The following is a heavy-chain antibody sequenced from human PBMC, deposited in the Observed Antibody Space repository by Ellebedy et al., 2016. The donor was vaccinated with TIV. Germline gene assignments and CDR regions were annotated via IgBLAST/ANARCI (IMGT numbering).Heavy chain of an antibody. V-gene: IGHV4-34*01. D-gene: IGHD3-10*01. CDR1: GGSFSGYY. J-gene: IGHJ6*02. CDR3: ARGRITMVRGLRRGGMDV. Sequence: SETLSLTXAVYGGSFSGYYWSWIRQPPGKGLEWIGEINHSGSTNYNPSLKSRVTISVDTSKNQFSLKLSSVTAADTAVYYCARGRITMVRGLRRGGMDVWGQGTTVTVSS. CDR2: INHSGST.